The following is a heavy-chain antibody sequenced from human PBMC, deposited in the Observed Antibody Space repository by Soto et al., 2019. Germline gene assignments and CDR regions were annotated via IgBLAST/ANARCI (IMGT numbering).Heavy chain of an antibody. CDR1: GFTFSSYE. Sequence: PGGSLRLSCAASGFTFSSYEMNWVRQAPGKGLEWVSYISSSGSTIYYADSVKGRFTISRDNAKNSLYLQMNSLRAEDTAVYYCARVRRITIFGVVHGMDVWGQGTTVTVSS. J-gene: IGHJ6*02. CDR2: ISSSGSTI. V-gene: IGHV3-48*03. CDR3: ARVRRITIFGVVHGMDV. D-gene: IGHD3-3*01.